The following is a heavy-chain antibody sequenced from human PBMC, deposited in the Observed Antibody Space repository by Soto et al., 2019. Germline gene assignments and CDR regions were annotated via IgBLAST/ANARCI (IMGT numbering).Heavy chain of an antibody. J-gene: IGHJ4*02. V-gene: IGHV3-11*01. D-gene: IGHD3-3*01. Sequence: NPGGSLRLSCAASGFTFSDYYMSWIRQAPGKGLEWVSYISSSGSTIYYADSVKGRFTISRDNAKNSLYLQMNSLRAEDTAVYYCASPDVLRFLEWLSFDYWGQGTLVTVSS. CDR1: GFTFSDYY. CDR2: ISSSGSTI. CDR3: ASPDVLRFLEWLSFDY.